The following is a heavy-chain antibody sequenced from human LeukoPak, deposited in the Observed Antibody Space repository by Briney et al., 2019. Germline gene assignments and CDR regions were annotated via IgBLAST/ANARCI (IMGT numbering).Heavy chain of an antibody. J-gene: IGHJ6*02. D-gene: IGHD3-3*01. CDR2: INHSGST. CDR1: GGSISRYY. Sequence: SETLSLTCTVSGGSISRYYWSWIRQPPGKGLEWIGEINHSGSTNYNPSLKSRVTISVDTSKNQFSLKLSSVTAADTAVYYCASLSGSFWSGYYSFGMDVWGQGTTVTVSS. CDR3: ASLSGSFWSGYYSFGMDV. V-gene: IGHV4-34*01.